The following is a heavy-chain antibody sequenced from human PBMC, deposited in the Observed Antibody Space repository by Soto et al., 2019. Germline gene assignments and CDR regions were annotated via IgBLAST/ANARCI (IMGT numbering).Heavy chain of an antibody. CDR1: GFTFDDYV. CDR2: IDWNSGAI. J-gene: IGHJ6*02. D-gene: IGHD2-2*03. V-gene: IGHV3-9*01. Sequence: EVQLVESGGGLVQPGRSLRLSCAASGFTFDDYVVHWVRQVPGKGLEWVSAIDWNSGAIGYADSVKGRFIISRDRANNSLFLQMNSLRAEDTALYYCAKDIGYCSSTRCDYGMDVWGQGTTVTVS. CDR3: AKDIGYCSSTRCDYGMDV.